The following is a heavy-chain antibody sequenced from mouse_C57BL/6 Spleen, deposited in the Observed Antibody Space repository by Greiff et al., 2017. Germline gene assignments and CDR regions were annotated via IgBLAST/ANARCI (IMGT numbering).Heavy chain of an antibody. CDR2: IYPGDGVT. J-gene: IGHJ4*01. D-gene: IGHD2-2*01. CDR1: GYAFSSYW. V-gene: IGHV1-80*01. CDR3: ARSRGLRSAMDY. Sequence: QVQLQQSGAELVKPGASVKISCKASGYAFSSYWMNWVKQRPGKGLEWIGQIYPGDGVTNYNGKFKGKATLTADKSSSTAYMQLSSLTSEDSAVYFCARSRGLRSAMDYWGQGTSVTVSS.